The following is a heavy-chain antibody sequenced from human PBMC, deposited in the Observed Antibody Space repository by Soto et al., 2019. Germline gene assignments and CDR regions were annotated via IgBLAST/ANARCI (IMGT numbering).Heavy chain of an antibody. CDR2: IYYSGST. D-gene: IGHD2-2*01. CDR3: ARVGVVQYYYGMDV. CDR1: GGSVSSGSYS. Sequence: QVQLQESGPGLVKPSETLSLTCTVSGGSVSSGSYSWSWIRQPPGKGLEWIGYIYYSGSTNYNPYIHSRVTISVDTSKNQFSLKLSSVTAADTAVYYCARVGVVQYYYGMDVWGQGTTVTVSS. V-gene: IGHV4-61*01. J-gene: IGHJ6*02.